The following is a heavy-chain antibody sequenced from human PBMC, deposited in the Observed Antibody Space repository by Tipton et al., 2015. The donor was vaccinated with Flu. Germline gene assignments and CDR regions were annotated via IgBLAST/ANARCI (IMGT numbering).Heavy chain of an antibody. D-gene: IGHD4-17*01. Sequence: SLRLSCAASGFNFKNAWMNWVRQSPGKSLEWIGRVKAKNDGGTTDYAAPVQGRFTISRDDAQMTLYLQMNSLKTDDTAMYFCTTDLFLGDHDKTTYPVRPWGQGTLVTVSS. CDR3: TTDLFLGDHDKTTYPVRP. V-gene: IGHV3-15*01. CDR1: GFNFKNAW. CDR2: VKAKNDGGTT. J-gene: IGHJ5*02.